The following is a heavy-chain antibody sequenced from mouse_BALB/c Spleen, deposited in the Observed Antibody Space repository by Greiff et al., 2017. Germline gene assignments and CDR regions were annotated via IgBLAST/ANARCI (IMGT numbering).Heavy chain of an antibody. J-gene: IGHJ4*01. Sequence: EVQLQQSGAELVRPGALVKLSCKASGFNIKDYYMHWVKQRPEQGLEWIGWIDPENGNTIYDPKFQGKASITADTSSNTAYLQLSSLTSEDTAVYYCARIYYYGSSYAMGYWGQGTSVTVSS. CDR2: IDPENGNT. D-gene: IGHD1-1*01. V-gene: IGHV14-1*02. CDR3: ARIYYYGSSYAMGY. CDR1: GFNIKDYY.